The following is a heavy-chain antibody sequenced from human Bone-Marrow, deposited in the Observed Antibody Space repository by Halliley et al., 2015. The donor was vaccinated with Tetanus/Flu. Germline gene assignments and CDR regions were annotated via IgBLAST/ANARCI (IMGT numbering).Heavy chain of an antibody. CDR3: VRERRVYYFYGMDV. Sequence: IFYDGPPSYHPPLKRRVAVSVDTSKSQFSLKMSSVTPADTAVYYCVRERRVYYFYGMDVWGQGTTVTVSS. V-gene: IGHV4-59*01. J-gene: IGHJ6*02. CDR2: IFYDGPP.